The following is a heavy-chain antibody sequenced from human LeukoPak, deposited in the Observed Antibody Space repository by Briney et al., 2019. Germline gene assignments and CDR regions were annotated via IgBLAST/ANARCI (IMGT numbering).Heavy chain of an antibody. D-gene: IGHD2-2*01. CDR2: IRYDGSNK. CDR3: AKDPNPPPSVQLPPYNWFDP. CDR1: GFTFSSYG. V-gene: IGHV3-30*02. Sequence: GGSLRLSCAASGFTFSSYGMHWVRQAPGKGLEWVAFIRYDGSNKYYADSVKGRFTISRDNSKNTLYLQMKSLRAEDTAVYYCAKDPNPPPSVQLPPYNWFDPWGQGTLVTVSS. J-gene: IGHJ5*02.